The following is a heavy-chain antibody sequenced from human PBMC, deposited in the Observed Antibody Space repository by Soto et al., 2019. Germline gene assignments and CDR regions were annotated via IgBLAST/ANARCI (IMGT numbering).Heavy chain of an antibody. V-gene: IGHV4-4*02. J-gene: IGHJ5*02. Sequence: SKTLSLTCGVSGGTVASSHWWSWVRQSPGRGLEWIGNVYHTGDTNFNPSLQSRVTFSVDKSNNQFSLRLTSVTAADTAVYFCAREIVTAGGNNYFDPWGPGTLVTVYS. CDR3: AREIVTAGGNNYFDP. D-gene: IGHD2-21*02. CDR1: GGTVASSHW. CDR2: VYHTGDT.